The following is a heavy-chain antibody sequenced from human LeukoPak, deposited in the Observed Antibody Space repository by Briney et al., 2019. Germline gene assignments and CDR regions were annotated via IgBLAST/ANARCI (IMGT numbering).Heavy chain of an antibody. CDR2: INPNSGGT. D-gene: IGHD3-22*01. J-gene: IGHJ4*02. CDR1: GYTFTGYY. CDR3: ARAPRSSYYDSSGS. V-gene: IGHV1-2*02. Sequence: ASVKVSCKASGYTFTGYYMHWVRQAPGQGLEWMGWINPNSGGTNYAQKFQGRVTMTRDTSISTAYMELSGLRSDNTAVYYCARAPRSSYYDSSGSWGQGTLVTVSS.